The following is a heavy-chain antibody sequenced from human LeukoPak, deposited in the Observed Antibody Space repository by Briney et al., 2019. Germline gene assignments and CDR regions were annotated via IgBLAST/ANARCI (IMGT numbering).Heavy chain of an antibody. CDR3: ARHSQWGLVPWTFDI. CDR2: IFHSGST. Sequence: PSETLSLTCAVSSYSISSDYYWGWIRQPPGKWLEWIGTIFHSGSTYYNPSLVSRVSMSVDTSKNQFSLRLYSVTAADTAVYSCARHSQWGLVPWTFDIWGRGTMVTVSS. D-gene: IGHD2-21*01. CDR1: SYSISSDYY. J-gene: IGHJ3*02. V-gene: IGHV4-38-2*01.